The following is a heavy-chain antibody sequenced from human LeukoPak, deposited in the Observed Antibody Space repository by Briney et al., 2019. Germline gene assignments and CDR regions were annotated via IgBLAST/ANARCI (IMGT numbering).Heavy chain of an antibody. CDR1: GSTFSDYY. V-gene: IGHV3-11*01. D-gene: IGHD4-11*01. J-gene: IGHJ6*03. CDR3: ASPTVTTDYYYYYMDV. CDR2: ISSSGSTI. Sequence: PGGSLRLSCAASGSTFSDYYMSWIRQAPGKGLEWVSYISSSGSTIYYADSVKGRFTISRDNAKNSLYLQMNSLRAEDTAVYYCASPTVTTDYYYYYMDVWGKGTTVTVSS.